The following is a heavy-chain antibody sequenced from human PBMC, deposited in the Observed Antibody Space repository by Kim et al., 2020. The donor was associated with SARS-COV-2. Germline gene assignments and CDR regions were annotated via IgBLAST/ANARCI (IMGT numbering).Heavy chain of an antibody. J-gene: IGHJ4*02. V-gene: IGHV3-74*01. CDR2: IDGDGSGT. Sequence: GGSLRLSCAASGFTFSSHWMYWVRQVPGKGLMCVSRIDGDGSGTNYADSVKGRFTISRDNAKSTLYLQMNSLRVDDTAVCYCARDENWSLDYWDQGTLVTVSS. CDR3: ARDENWSLDY. CDR1: GFTFSSHW. D-gene: IGHD1-1*01.